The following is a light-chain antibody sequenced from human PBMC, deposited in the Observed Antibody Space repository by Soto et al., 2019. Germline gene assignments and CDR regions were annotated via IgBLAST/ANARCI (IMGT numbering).Light chain of an antibody. V-gene: IGLV1-40*01. J-gene: IGLJ2*01. CDR1: SSNIGAGYD. CDR3: QSYDSSLRSLV. CDR2: GNS. Sequence: QSVLTQPPSVSGAPGQRVTISCTGSSSNIGAGYDVHWYQQLPGTAPKLLIYGNSNRPSGVPDRFSGSKSGTSASLAITGLQAEDEADYYCQSYDSSLRSLVFGGGTKLTVL.